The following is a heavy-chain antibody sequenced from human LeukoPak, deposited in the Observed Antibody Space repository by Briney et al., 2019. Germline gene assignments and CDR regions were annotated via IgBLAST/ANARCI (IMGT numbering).Heavy chain of an antibody. V-gene: IGHV1-2*02. CDR2: LNPNTLVT. D-gene: IGHD4-23*01. J-gene: IGHJ6*02. CDR1: GYTFTDYY. CDR3: ARKDGGRDGMDV. Sequence: ASVKVSCRASGYTFTDYYMHWVRQAPGQGPEWMGWLNPNTLVTKYAQHFQGRVSMTWDTSISTGYMDLHSLTSDDTAVYYCARKDGGRDGMDVWGQGTTVTVSS.